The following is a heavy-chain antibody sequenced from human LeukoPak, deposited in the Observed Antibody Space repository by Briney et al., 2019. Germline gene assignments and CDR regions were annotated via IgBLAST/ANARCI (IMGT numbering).Heavy chain of an antibody. CDR2: ITMSSSFI. CDR1: GFTFSNYG. CDR3: ARVFRDYYFDY. D-gene: IGHD3-9*01. Sequence: PGGSLRLSCAASGFTFSNYGMHWVRQAPGKGLEWVSSITMSSSFIYYADSVKGRFTISRDNAKNSVFLQMNSLRAEDTAVYYCARVFRDYYFDYWGQGALVTVSS. J-gene: IGHJ4*02. V-gene: IGHV3-21*01.